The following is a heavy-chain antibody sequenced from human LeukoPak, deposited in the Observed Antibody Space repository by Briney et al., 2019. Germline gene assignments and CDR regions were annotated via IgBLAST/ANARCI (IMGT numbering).Heavy chain of an antibody. D-gene: IGHD2-21*02. V-gene: IGHV1-2*06. CDR1: GYTFTSYA. Sequence: ASVKVSCKASGYTFTSYAMHWVRQAPGQGLEWMGRINPNSGGTNYAQKFQGRVTMTRDTSISTAYMELSRLRSDDTAVYYCARDGANCGGDCYSYYYYYYGMDVWGQGTTVTVSS. J-gene: IGHJ6*02. CDR3: ARDGANCGGDCYSYYYYYYGMDV. CDR2: INPNSGGT.